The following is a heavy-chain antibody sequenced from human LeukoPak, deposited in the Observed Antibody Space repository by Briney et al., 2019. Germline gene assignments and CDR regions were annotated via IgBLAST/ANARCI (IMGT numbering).Heavy chain of an antibody. CDR3: ARPYSSSWYDLGAFDI. D-gene: IGHD6-13*01. J-gene: IGHJ3*02. V-gene: IGHV1-18*01. Sequence: ASVKVSCKASGYTFTSYGISWVRQAPGQGLEWMGWISAYNGNTNYAQKLQGRVTMTTDTSTSTAYMELRSLRSDDAAVYYCARPYSSSWYDLGAFDIWGQGTMVTVSS. CDR1: GYTFTSYG. CDR2: ISAYNGNT.